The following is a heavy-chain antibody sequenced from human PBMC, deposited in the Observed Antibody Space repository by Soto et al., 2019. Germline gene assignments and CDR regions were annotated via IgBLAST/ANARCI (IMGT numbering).Heavy chain of an antibody. J-gene: IGHJ6*03. CDR1: GGSISSYY. CDR2: IYYSGST. D-gene: IGHD5-18*01. V-gene: IGHV4-59*01. CDR3: ARSGGYSYGYYSYYYMDV. Sequence: PSETLSLTCTVSGGSISSYYWSWIRQPPGKGLEWIGYIYYSGSTNYNPSLKSRVTISVDTSKNQFSLKLSSVTAADTAVYYCARSGGYSYGYYSYYYMDVWGKGTTVTVSS.